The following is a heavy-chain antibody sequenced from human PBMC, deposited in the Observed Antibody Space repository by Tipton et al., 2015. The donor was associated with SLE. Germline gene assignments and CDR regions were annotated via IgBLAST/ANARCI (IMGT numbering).Heavy chain of an antibody. CDR1: GDSISSNTHY. J-gene: IGHJ6*02. CDR2: IYTSGNT. Sequence: LRLSCTVSGDSISSNTHYWGWIRQPPGKGLEWIGQIYTSGNTIYHPSLKSRVTISLDTSKRHFSLNVASVTAADTAVYYCARGRSSTMYGLDIWGQGTAVSVSS. CDR3: ARGRSSTMYGLDI. V-gene: IGHV4-61*09. D-gene: IGHD2/OR15-2a*01.